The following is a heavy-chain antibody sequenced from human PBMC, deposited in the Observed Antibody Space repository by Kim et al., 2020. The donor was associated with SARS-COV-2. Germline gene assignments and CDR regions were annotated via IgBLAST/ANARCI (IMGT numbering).Heavy chain of an antibody. CDR3: AKGLVWRSYYDYGMDV. D-gene: IGHD6-19*01. CDR2: ISWNSGSI. J-gene: IGHJ6*02. V-gene: IGHV3-9*01. Sequence: GGSLRLSCAASGFTFDDYAMHWVRQAPGKGLEWVSGISWNSGSIGYADSVKGRFTISRDNAKNSLYLQMNSLRAEDTALYYCAKGLVWRSYYDYGMDVWGQGTTVTVSS. CDR1: GFTFDDYA.